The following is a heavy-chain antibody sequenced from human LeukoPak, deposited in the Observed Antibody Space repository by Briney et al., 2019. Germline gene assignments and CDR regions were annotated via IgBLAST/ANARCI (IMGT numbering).Heavy chain of an antibody. CDR2: IYSGGST. CDR1: GFTVSSNY. Sequence: TGGSLRLSCAASGFTVSSNYMSWVRQAPGKGLEWVSVIYSGGSTYYADSVKGRFTISRDNSKNTLYLQMNSLRAEDTAVYYCNSILRCYYMDVWGKGTTVTVSS. CDR3: NSILRCYYMDV. V-gene: IGHV3-53*01. D-gene: IGHD4-17*01. J-gene: IGHJ6*03.